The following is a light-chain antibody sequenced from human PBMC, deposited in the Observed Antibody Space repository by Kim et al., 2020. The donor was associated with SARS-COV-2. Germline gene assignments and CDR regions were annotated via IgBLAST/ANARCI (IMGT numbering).Light chain of an antibody. CDR3: MQTLQTLPYS. CDR2: LSP. CDR1: QSLLHSNGYIA. Sequence: PASLSCRSSQSLLHSNGYIALNWYMQKPEQSPQLLIYLSPNRAPGAPNRLSGSGLGTDFTLKISGVRPKNVGVSYCMQTLQTLPYSFGQGTKLE. V-gene: IGKV2-28*01. J-gene: IGKJ2*03.